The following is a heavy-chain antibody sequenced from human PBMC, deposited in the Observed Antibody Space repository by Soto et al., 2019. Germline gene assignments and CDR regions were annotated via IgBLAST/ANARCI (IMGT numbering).Heavy chain of an antibody. CDR1: GFTFSSYG. V-gene: IGHV3-30*18. J-gene: IGHJ6*02. Sequence: QVQLVESGGGVVQPGRSLRLSCAASGFTFSSYGMHWVRQAPGKGLEWVAVISYDGRNKYYADAVKGRFTISRDNSKNTLYLQMRSLRAEDTAVYYCVKDGNSVWPYFYDMDVWGQGTTVTVSS. CDR2: ISYDGRNK. CDR3: VKDGNSVWPYFYDMDV. D-gene: IGHD6-19*01.